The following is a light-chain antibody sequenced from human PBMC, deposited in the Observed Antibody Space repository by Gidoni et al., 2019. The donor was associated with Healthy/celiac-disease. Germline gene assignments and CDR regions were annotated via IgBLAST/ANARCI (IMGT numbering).Light chain of an antibody. J-gene: IGKJ4*01. CDR2: AAS. CDR1: QSIRSK. Sequence: EIVMTPSPATMSVSPGERATLSCRASQSIRSKLAWYQQRPGQAPRLLIYAASTRATGIPARFSGSGSGTEFTLTISSLQSEDFAVYHCQQYNDWPLTFGGGTKVEI. CDR3: QQYNDWPLT. V-gene: IGKV3-15*01.